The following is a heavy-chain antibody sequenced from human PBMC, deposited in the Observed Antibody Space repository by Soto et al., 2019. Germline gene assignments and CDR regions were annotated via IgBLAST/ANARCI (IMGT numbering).Heavy chain of an antibody. CDR3: ARDLDKYDSSGYYYV. V-gene: IGHV3-74*01. CDR2: INSAGSST. Sequence: GESLRLSCGASGFTFSSYWMHWVRQAPGKGLVWVSRINSAGSSTSYADSVKGRFTISRDNAKNTLYLQMNSLRAEDTAVYYCARDLDKYDSSGYYYVWGQGTLVTVSS. J-gene: IGHJ4*02. CDR1: GFTFSSYW. D-gene: IGHD3-22*01.